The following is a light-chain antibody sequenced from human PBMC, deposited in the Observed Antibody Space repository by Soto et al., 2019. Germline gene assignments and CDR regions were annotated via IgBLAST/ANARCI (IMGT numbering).Light chain of an antibody. V-gene: IGKV3D-20*02. CDR3: QQRSNWPPFT. Sequence: EIVLTQSPGTLSLSPGERATLSCRASQSVSSSYLAWYQQKPGQAPRLLIYDASNRATDIPARFSGSGSGTDFTLTISSLEPEDFAVYYCQQRSNWPPFTFGRGTRLEIK. CDR2: DAS. J-gene: IGKJ5*01. CDR1: QSVSSSY.